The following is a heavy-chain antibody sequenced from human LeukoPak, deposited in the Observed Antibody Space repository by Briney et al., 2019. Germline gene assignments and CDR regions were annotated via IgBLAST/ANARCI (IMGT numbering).Heavy chain of an antibody. D-gene: IGHD4-17*01. V-gene: IGHV3-23*01. CDR1: GFTFSNAW. CDR2: ISGSGGST. Sequence: GGSLRLSCAASGFTFSNAWMSWVRQAPGKGLEWVSVISGSGGSTYYADSVKGRFTVSRDNSKNTLYLQMSSLRAEDTAVYYCAKENYGDSTGGRFQHWGQGTLVTVSS. CDR3: AKENYGDSTGGRFQH. J-gene: IGHJ1*01.